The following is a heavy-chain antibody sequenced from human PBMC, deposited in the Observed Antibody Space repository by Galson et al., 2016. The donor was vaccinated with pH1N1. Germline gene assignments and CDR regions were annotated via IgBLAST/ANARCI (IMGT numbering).Heavy chain of an antibody. CDR2: IYHSGST. CDR3: ARLGAVHFDY. Sequence: SETLSLTCSVSGASITSYSFYWGWTRQLPGKELEWIGTIYHSGSTYYNPSLRSRATLSVDTSKNQFSLRLTSVTAADTAVYYCARLGAVHFDYWGQGIVVTVSS. CDR1: GASITSYSFY. J-gene: IGHJ4*02. V-gene: IGHV4-39*01. D-gene: IGHD2-8*01.